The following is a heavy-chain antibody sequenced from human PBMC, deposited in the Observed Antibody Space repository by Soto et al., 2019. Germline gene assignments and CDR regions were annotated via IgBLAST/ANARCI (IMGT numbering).Heavy chain of an antibody. CDR3: ARDLRFLEWAYYYYGMDV. D-gene: IGHD3-3*01. J-gene: IGHJ6*02. Sequence: SVKVSCKASGYTFTSYAMHWVRQAPGQRLEWMGWINAGNGNTKYSQKFQGRVTITRDTSASTAYMELSSLRSEDTAVYYCARDLRFLEWAYYYYGMDVWGQGTTVTVSS. V-gene: IGHV1-3*01. CDR2: INAGNGNT. CDR1: GYTFTSYA.